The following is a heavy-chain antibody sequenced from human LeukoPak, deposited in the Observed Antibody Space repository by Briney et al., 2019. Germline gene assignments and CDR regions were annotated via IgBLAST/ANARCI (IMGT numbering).Heavy chain of an antibody. CDR2: ISYDGSNK. CDR1: GFTFSSYA. Sequence: GRSLRLSCAASGFTFSSYAMHWVRQAPGKGLEWVAVISYDGSNKYYADSVKGRFTISRDNSKNTLYLQMNSLRAEDTAVYYCARDEVRYCSSTCCPNFDYWGQGTLVTVSS. D-gene: IGHD2-2*01. CDR3: ARDEVRYCSSTCCPNFDY. V-gene: IGHV3-30-3*01. J-gene: IGHJ4*02.